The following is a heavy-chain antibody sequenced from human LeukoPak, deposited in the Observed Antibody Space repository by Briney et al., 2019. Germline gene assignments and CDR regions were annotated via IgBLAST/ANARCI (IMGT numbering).Heavy chain of an antibody. Sequence: SETLSLTCTVSGGSISSSSYYWSWIRQPPGKGLEWIGEINHSGSTYYNPSLKSRVTISVDSSKNQFSLKLTSVTAADTAVYYCATLGEYYDSSGYYYNWGQGTLVTVSS. J-gene: IGHJ4*02. V-gene: IGHV4-39*07. CDR2: INHSGST. CDR1: GGSISSSSYY. D-gene: IGHD3-22*01. CDR3: ATLGEYYDSSGYYYN.